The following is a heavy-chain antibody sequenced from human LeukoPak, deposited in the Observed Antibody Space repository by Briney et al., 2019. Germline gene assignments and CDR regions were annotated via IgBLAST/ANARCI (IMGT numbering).Heavy chain of an antibody. V-gene: IGHV4-30-2*01. CDR1: GGSISSGGYS. D-gene: IGHD3-9*01. J-gene: IGHJ4*02. CDR3: ARGPYYDILTGSKTGFDY. CDR2: IYHSGST. Sequence: SETLSLTCAVSGGSISSGGYSWGWIRQPPGKGLEWIGYIYHSGSTYYNPSLKSRVTISVDRSKNQFSLKLSSVTAADTAVYYCARGPYYDILTGSKTGFDYWGQGTLVAVSS.